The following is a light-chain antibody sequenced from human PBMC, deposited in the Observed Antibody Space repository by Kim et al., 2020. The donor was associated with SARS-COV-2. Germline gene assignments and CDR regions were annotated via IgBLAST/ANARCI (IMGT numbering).Light chain of an antibody. CDR1: QNIASN. CDR2: GAF. V-gene: IGKV3-15*01. CDR3: QQYNDWPIT. J-gene: IGKJ5*01. Sequence: ESPGESATLSCRASQNIASNLAWYQQKPDQAPRLLVYGAFTRATGIPARFSGSWPGTDFTLTISSVQSEDFAVYYCQQYNDWPITFGQGTRLEIK.